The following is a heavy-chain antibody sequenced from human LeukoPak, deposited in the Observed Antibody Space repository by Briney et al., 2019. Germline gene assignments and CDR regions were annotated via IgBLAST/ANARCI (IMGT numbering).Heavy chain of an antibody. V-gene: IGHV4-4*02. D-gene: IGHD3-10*01. Sequence: SETLSLTCAVSGGSISSSNWWSWVRQPPGKGLEWIGEIYHSGSTNYNPSLKSRVTISVDKSKNQFSLKLSSVTAADTAVYYCARVSASMVRGVAYYFDYWGQGTLVTVSS. J-gene: IGHJ4*02. CDR2: IYHSGST. CDR3: ARVSASMVRGVAYYFDY. CDR1: GGSISSSNW.